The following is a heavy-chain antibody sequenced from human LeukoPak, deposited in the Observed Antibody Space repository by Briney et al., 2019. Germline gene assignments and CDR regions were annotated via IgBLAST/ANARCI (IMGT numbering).Heavy chain of an antibody. CDR3: ARDGALDSSGYYYAFDI. D-gene: IGHD3-22*01. J-gene: IGHJ3*02. Sequence: PGGSLTLSCAASGFTFSSYGMHWVGQAPGKGLEWVAVISYDGSNKYYADSVKGRFTISRDNSKNTLYLQMNSLRAEDTAVYYCARDGALDSSGYYYAFDIWGQGTMVTVSS. CDR2: ISYDGSNK. CDR1: GFTFSSYG. V-gene: IGHV3-30*03.